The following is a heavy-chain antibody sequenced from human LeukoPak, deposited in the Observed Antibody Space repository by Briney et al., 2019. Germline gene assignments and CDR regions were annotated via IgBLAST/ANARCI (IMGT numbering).Heavy chain of an antibody. CDR2: IYSGGST. Sequence: GGSLRLSCAASGFTGSSKYLGWVRQAPGEGLEWVSVIYSGGSTYYADSVKGRFTISRDNSKNTLYLQMNSLRAEDTAVYYCAREGYSSGWYRPWGQGTLVTVSS. V-gene: IGHV3-53*01. CDR1: GFTGSSKY. CDR3: AREGYSSGWYRP. D-gene: IGHD6-19*01. J-gene: IGHJ5*02.